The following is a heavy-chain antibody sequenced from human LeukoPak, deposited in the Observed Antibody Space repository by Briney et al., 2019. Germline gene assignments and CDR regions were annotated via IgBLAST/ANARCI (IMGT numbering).Heavy chain of an antibody. CDR1: GYSFTGHY. D-gene: IGHD1/OR15-1a*01. CDR3: ARIQEHRCGLDF. Sequence: GAAVKVSCMASGYSFTGHYMQWVRQAPGPGLEWMGWIYPNSGATSYARKFQGRITMTRDTSTNTAFMQLSRLISEDTAVYFCARIQEHRCGLDFWGQGTLVTVSS. J-gene: IGHJ4*02. CDR2: IYPNSGAT. V-gene: IGHV1-2*02.